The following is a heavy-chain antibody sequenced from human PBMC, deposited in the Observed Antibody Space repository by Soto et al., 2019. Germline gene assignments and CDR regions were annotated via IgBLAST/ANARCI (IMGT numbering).Heavy chain of an antibody. V-gene: IGHV3-15*07. J-gene: IGHJ5*02. D-gene: IGHD3-22*01. CDR1: GLTISSYL. CDR3: TIPRGPMIRP. Sequence: GGSQRLPYAVAGLTISSYLRHRVRQDPGKGLEWVGRIKSKTDCGTTDYAAHVKGKFTISRDDSKNTMYLQMNSLKTEDTAVYYCTIPRGPMIRPWGQGTLVTVSS. CDR2: IKSKTDCGTT.